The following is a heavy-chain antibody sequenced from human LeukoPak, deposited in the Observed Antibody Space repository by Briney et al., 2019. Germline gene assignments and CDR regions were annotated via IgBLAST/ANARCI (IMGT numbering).Heavy chain of an antibody. V-gene: IGHV4-34*01. CDR1: GGSFSGYY. J-gene: IGHJ4*02. CDR2: IYHGGNT. D-gene: IGHD2-15*01. Sequence: PSETLSLTCAVYGGSFSGYYWSWIRQPPGKGLEWIGEIYHGGNTNSNPSLKSRVTISVDKSNNRFSLNLTSVTAADTAFYYCARGFGGSFPRSFDFWGRGRLVTVSS. CDR3: ARGFGGSFPRSFDF.